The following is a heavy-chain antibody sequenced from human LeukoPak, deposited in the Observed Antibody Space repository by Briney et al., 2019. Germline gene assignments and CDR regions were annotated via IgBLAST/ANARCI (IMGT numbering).Heavy chain of an antibody. J-gene: IGHJ4*02. CDR3: AKGPGSDYAFDY. CDR2: ISANGGST. D-gene: IGHD4-17*01. V-gene: IGHV3-64*01. CDR1: GFTFSGYP. Sequence: GGSLRLSCAASGFTFSGYPMHWVRQAPGKGPEYLSGISANGGSTYYANSVKGRFTISRDNSKNTLYLQMGSLRPEDMAVYYCAKGPGSDYAFDYWGQGTLVTVSS.